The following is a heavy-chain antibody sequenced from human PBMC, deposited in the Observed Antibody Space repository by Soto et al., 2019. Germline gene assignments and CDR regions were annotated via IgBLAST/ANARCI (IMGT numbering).Heavy chain of an antibody. CDR1: GFTFSSYS. CDR2: ISSSSSYI. V-gene: IGHV3-21*01. J-gene: IGHJ5*02. Sequence: XGSLSLSYAASGFTFSSYSMNWVRQAPGKGLEWVSSISSSSSYIYYADSVKGRFTISRDNAKNSLYLQMNSLRAEDTAVYYCARESEGAMVMRFDPWGQGTLVTVSS. D-gene: IGHD5-18*01. CDR3: ARESEGAMVMRFDP.